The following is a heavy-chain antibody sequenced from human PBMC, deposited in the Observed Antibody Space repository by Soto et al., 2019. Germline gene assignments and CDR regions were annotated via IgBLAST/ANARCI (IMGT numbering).Heavy chain of an antibody. Sequence: QAQLVQSGAEVKRPGSSVKVSCKASGDTFSSYSISWVRQAPGQGLEWMGRNIPMVGTPNYAQKFQGRVTFSADKSTSTAYMVMNSLISDDTAVYYCATDGGSTSSSAYNYFMDGWGKGTPVTVSS. D-gene: IGHD3-16*01. CDR2: NIPMVGTP. V-gene: IGHV1-69*08. CDR1: GDTFSSYS. J-gene: IGHJ6*03. CDR3: ATDGGSTSSSAYNYFMDG.